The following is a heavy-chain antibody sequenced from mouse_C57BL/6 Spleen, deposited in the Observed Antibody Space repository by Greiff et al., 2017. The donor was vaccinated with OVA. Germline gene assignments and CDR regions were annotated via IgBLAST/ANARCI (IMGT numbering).Heavy chain of an antibody. Sequence: VQLQQSVAELVRPGASVKLSCTASGFNIKNTYMHWVKQRPEQGLEWIGRIDPANGKTKYAPKFQGKATITADTSSNTAYLQLSSLTSEDTAIYYCARSPFYYGSSLPYYYAMDYWGQGTSVTVSS. J-gene: IGHJ4*01. V-gene: IGHV14-3*01. D-gene: IGHD1-1*01. CDR3: ARSPFYYGSSLPYYYAMDY. CDR2: IDPANGKT. CDR1: GFNIKNTY.